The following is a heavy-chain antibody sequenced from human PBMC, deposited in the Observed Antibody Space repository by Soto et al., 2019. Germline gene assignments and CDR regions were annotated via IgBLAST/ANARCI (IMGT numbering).Heavy chain of an antibody. V-gene: IGHV3-66*01. CDR1: GFTVSSNY. CDR2: IYSGGST. CDR3: ARDKARGWYEGSDY. D-gene: IGHD6-19*01. J-gene: IGHJ4*02. Sequence: GGSLRLSCAASGFTVSSNYMSWVRQAPGKGLEWVSVIYSGGSTYYADSVKGRFTISRDNSKNTLYLQMNSLRAEDTAVYYCARDKARGWYEGSDYWGQGTLVTVSS.